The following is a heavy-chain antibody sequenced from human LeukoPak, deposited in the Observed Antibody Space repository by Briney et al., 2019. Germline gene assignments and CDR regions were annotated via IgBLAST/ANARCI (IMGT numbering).Heavy chain of an antibody. J-gene: IGHJ4*02. D-gene: IGHD3-22*01. CDR3: ATGDDTSGPDLYYFDF. V-gene: IGHV3-30*04. CDR2: ISRDGRTN. CDR1: GFNFSSYV. Sequence: GSLRLSCAASGFNFSSYVMHWVRQAPGKGLEWVAVISRDGRTNYFADSVKGRFTISRDNSKNTLYVQMNSLRAEDTAVYYCATGDDTSGPDLYYFDFWGQGTLVTVSS.